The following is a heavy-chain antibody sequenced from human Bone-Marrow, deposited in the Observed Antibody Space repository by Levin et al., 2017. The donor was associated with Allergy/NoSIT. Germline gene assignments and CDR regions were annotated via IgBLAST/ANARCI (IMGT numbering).Heavy chain of an antibody. V-gene: IGHV3-23*01. D-gene: IGHD6-19*01. CDR3: AKTAIAVAYWYFDL. J-gene: IGHJ2*01. CDR2: ISGSGGST. Sequence: ASVKVSCAASGFTFSSYAMSWVRQAPGKGLEWVSAISGSGGSTYYADSVKGRFTISRDNSKNTLYLQMNSLRAEDTAVYYCAKTAIAVAYWYFDLWGRGTLVTVSS. CDR1: GFTFSSYA.